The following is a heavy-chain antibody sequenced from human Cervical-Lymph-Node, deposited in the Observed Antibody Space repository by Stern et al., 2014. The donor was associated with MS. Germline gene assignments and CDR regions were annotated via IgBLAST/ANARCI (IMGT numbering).Heavy chain of an antibody. D-gene: IGHD6-13*01. CDR1: GGSFRLES. V-gene: IGHV1-69*01. CDR2: LTPMFGTA. J-gene: IGHJ5*02. CDR3: VRDQGGIAGT. Sequence: QVQLMQSGAEVKKPGSSVKVSCRTSGGSFRLESISWVRQAPGQGLEWMGGLTPMFGTANYAQKFQGRVTTTADVSTSTAYMELTSLRSEDTAVYFCVRDQGGIAGTWGQGTLVIVSS.